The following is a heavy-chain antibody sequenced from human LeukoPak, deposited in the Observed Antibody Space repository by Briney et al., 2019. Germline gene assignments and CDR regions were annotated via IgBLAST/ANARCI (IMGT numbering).Heavy chain of an antibody. Sequence: ASVKVSCKASGGTFSSYAISWVRQAPGQGLEWVGGIIPIFGTANYAQKFQGRVTITADESTSTAYMELSSLRSEDTAVYYCAREAWLQSYFDYWGQGTLVTVSS. CDR1: GGTFSSYA. V-gene: IGHV1-69*13. CDR3: AREAWLQSYFDY. J-gene: IGHJ4*02. CDR2: IIPIFGTA. D-gene: IGHD5-24*01.